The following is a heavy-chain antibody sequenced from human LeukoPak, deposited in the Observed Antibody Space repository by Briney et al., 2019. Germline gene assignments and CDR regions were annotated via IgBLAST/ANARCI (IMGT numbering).Heavy chain of an antibody. CDR1: GGSISSGSYY. CDR3: AREPLLWFGERRRAFDP. Sequence: SQTLSLTCTVSGGSISSGSYYWSWIRQPAGKGLEWIGRIYTSGSTNYNPSLKSRVTISVDTSKNQSSLKLSSVTAADTAVYYCAREPLLWFGERRRAFDPWGQGTLVTVSS. J-gene: IGHJ5*02. CDR2: IYTSGST. V-gene: IGHV4-61*02. D-gene: IGHD3-10*01.